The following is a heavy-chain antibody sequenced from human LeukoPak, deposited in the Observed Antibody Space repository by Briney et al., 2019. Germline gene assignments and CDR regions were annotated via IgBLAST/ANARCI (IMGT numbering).Heavy chain of an antibody. Sequence: SETLSLTCAVYGGSFSGYYWSWIRQPPGKGLEWIGEINHSGSPNYNPSLKSRVTISVDTSKNQFSLKLSSVTAADTAVYYCARRSYDSSGYVDYWGQGTLVTVSS. CDR2: INHSGSP. D-gene: IGHD3-22*01. J-gene: IGHJ4*02. V-gene: IGHV4-34*01. CDR1: GGSFSGYY. CDR3: ARRSYDSSGYVDY.